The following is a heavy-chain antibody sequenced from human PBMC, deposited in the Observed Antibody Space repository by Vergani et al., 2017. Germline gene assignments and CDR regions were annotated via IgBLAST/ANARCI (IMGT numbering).Heavy chain of an antibody. CDR1: GYSFTSYW. D-gene: IGHD6-13*01. V-gene: IGHV5-51*01. CDR3: ARAGYSSSWYYFDY. Sequence: EVQLVQSRAEVKKPGDSLKISCKGSGYSFTSYWIGWVRQLPGKGLEWMGIIYPGDSNTRYSPSFQGQVTISADKSISPAYLQWSILKASDTAMYYCARAGYSSSWYYFDYWGQGTLVTVSS. CDR2: IYPGDSNT. J-gene: IGHJ4*02.